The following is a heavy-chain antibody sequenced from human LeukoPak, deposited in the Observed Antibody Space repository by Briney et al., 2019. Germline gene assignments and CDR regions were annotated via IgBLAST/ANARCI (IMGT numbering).Heavy chain of an antibody. CDR2: INPNSGGT. V-gene: IGHV1-2*02. CDR3: ARDLRQLLWTNWFDP. Sequence: HGASVKVSCKASGYTFTGYYMHWVRQAPGQGLEWMGWINPNSGGTNYAQKFQDRVTMTRDTSISTAYMELSRLRSDDTAVYYCARDLRQLLWTNWFDPWGQGTLVTVSS. D-gene: IGHD2-2*01. J-gene: IGHJ5*02. CDR1: GYTFTGYY.